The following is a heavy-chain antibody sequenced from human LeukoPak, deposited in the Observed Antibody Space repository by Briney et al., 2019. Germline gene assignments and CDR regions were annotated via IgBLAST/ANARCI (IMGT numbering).Heavy chain of an antibody. D-gene: IGHD3-10*01. CDR1: GFTFSTYT. Sequence: GGSLRLSCVASGFTFSTYTIGWLRQAPGKGLEWVAVIWYDGSNKYYADSVKGRFTISRDNSKNTLYLQMNSLRAEDTAVYYCARDRSITMVRGVLENWGQGTLVTVSS. J-gene: IGHJ4*02. CDR3: ARDRSITMVRGVLEN. CDR2: IWYDGSNK. V-gene: IGHV3-33*08.